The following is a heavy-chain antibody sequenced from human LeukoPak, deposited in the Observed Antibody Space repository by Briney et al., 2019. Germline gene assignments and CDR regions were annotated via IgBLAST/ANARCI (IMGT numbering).Heavy chain of an antibody. CDR2: INPNSGGT. CDR1: GYTFTGYY. J-gene: IGHJ5*02. Sequence: ASVKVSCKAYGYTFTGYYMHWVRQAPGQGLEWMGWINPNSGGTNYAQKFQGRVTMTRDTSISTAYMELSRLRSDDTAVYYCARDPCSSTSCYRFDPWGQGTLVTVSS. D-gene: IGHD2-2*01. CDR3: ARDPCSSTSCYRFDP. V-gene: IGHV1-2*02.